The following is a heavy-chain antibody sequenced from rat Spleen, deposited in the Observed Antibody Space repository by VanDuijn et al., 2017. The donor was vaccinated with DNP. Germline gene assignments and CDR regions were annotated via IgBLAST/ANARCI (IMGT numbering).Heavy chain of an antibody. CDR2: ISSDGDNI. CDR1: GFTFNKYG. CDR3: ASRAPGDYFYGGYFDY. Sequence: EVQLVESGGGLVQPGRSLKLSCAASGFTFNKYGMAWVRQAPTKGLEWVAFISSDGDNIHYRDSVKGRFTISRNNAEDTLYLQGDSLRSEDTATYYCASRAPGDYFYGGYFDYWGQGVMVTVSS. V-gene: IGHV5S13*01. J-gene: IGHJ2*01. D-gene: IGHD1-6*01.